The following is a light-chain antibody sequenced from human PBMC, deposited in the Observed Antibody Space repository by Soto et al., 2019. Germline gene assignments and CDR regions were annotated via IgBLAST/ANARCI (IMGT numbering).Light chain of an antibody. V-gene: IGLV1-47*02. J-gene: IGLJ3*02. CDR2: GNS. CDR1: SSNIGSNH. CDR3: QSYDNSLSGSWV. Sequence: QSVLTQPPSASETPGQRVTISCSGSSSNIGSNHVYWYQHLPGTAPKLLIYGNSNRPSGVPDRFSGSKSGTSASLAINGLQAEDEAHYYCQSYDNSLSGSWVFGGGTKVTVL.